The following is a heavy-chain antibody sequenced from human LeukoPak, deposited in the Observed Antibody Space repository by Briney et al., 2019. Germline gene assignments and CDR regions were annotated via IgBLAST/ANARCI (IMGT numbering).Heavy chain of an antibody. CDR3: ARIKGFGVVINSVGFDY. J-gene: IGHJ4*02. Sequence: TSETLSLTCTVSGGSISSYYWSWIRQPPGKGLEWIGYIYCSGSTNYNPSLKSRVTISVDTSKNQFSLKLSSVTAADTAVYYCARIKGFGVVINSVGFDYWGQGTLVTVSS. CDR2: IYCSGST. D-gene: IGHD3-3*01. V-gene: IGHV4-59*08. CDR1: GGSISSYY.